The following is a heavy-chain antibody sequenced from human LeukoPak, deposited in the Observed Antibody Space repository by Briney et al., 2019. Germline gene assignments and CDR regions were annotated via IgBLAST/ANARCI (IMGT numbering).Heavy chain of an antibody. D-gene: IGHD1-26*01. CDR3: AAGPWELDF. CDR2: IYNGGNT. V-gene: IGHV4-4*09. Sequence: SETLSLTCTVSGVSINTYYSSWIRQAPGKGLEFIGFIYNGGNTNYNPSLKSRATISVDTSNNQFSLRLTSVTAADTAMYYCAAGPWELDFWGQGTLVTVSS. J-gene: IGHJ4*02. CDR1: GVSINTYY.